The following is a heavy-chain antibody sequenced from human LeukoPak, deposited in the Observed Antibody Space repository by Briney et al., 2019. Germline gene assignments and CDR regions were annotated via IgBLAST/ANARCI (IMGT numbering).Heavy chain of an antibody. CDR2: IKQDGSEK. Sequence: GGSLRLSCAASGFTFSSYWMSWVRQAPGKGLEWVANIKQDGSEKYYVDSVKGRFTISRDNAKNSLYLQMSSLRAEDTAVYYCARDDIVVVPAVSHNVDYWGQGTLVTVSS. D-gene: IGHD2-2*01. CDR1: GFTFSSYW. J-gene: IGHJ4*02. V-gene: IGHV3-7*01. CDR3: ARDDIVVVPAVSHNVDY.